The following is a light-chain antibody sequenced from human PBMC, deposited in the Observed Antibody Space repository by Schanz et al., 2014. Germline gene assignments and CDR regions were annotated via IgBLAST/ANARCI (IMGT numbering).Light chain of an antibody. Sequence: QSALTQPPSASGSPGQSVTISCTGTSSDVGGYNYVSWYQQHPGKAPKLMIYDVTNRPSGVPDRFSGSKSGTSASLAITGLQTEDEADYYCSSYADSSTLFGPGTKLTVL. J-gene: IGLJ1*01. V-gene: IGLV2-8*01. CDR1: SSDVGGYNY. CDR2: DVT. CDR3: SSYADSSTL.